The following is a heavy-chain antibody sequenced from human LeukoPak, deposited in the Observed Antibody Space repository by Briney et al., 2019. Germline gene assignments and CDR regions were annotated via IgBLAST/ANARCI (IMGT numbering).Heavy chain of an antibody. J-gene: IGHJ3*02. V-gene: IGHV3-30*18. Sequence: PGRSLRLSCAASGFTFSSYGMHWVRQAPGKGLEWVAVISYDGSNKYYADSVKGRFTISRDNSKNTLYLQMNSLRAEDTAVYYCAKGRGSYPAWAFDIWGQGTMGTVSS. CDR3: AKGRGSYPAWAFDI. D-gene: IGHD1-26*01. CDR2: ISYDGSNK. CDR1: GFTFSSYG.